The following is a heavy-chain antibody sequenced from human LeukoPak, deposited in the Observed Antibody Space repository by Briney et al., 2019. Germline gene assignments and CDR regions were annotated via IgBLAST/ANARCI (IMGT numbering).Heavy chain of an antibody. D-gene: IGHD2-15*01. CDR2: ISAYNGNT. CDR3: ARNLGYCSGGSCYPGPFDI. V-gene: IGHV1-18*01. J-gene: IGHJ3*02. Sequence: ASVKVSCNASGYTFTSYGISWVRQAPGQGLEWMGWISAYNGNTNYAQKLQGRVTMTTDTSTSTAYMELRSLRSDDTAVYYCARNLGYCSGGSCYPGPFDIWGQGTMVTVSS. CDR1: GYTFTSYG.